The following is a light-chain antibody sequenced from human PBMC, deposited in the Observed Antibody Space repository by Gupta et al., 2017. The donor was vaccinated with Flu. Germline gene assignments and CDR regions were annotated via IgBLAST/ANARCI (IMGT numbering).Light chain of an antibody. J-gene: IGKJ4*01. CDR2: GAS. Sequence: EIVMTQSPATLSVSPGERATLSCRASQSVSSNLAWYQQKPCQPPRLLIYGASTRATGIPARFSGSGSGTEFTLTISSLQSEDFAVYYCQQYNNWPPRTFGGGTKVEIK. CDR3: QQYNNWPPRT. V-gene: IGKV3-15*01. CDR1: QSVSSN.